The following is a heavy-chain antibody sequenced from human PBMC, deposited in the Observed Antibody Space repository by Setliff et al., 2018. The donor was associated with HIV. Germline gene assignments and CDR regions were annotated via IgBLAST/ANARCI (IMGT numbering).Heavy chain of an antibody. CDR3: ARDYYYDSSGDLDY. CDR2: IIPILGIA. Sequence: GASVKVSCKASGGTFSSYAISWVRQAPGQGLEWMGGIIPILGIANYAQKFQGRVTITADKSTSTAYMELSSLRSEDTAVYYCARDYYYDSSGDLDYWGQGTLVTVSS. J-gene: IGHJ4*02. D-gene: IGHD3-22*01. CDR1: GGTFSSYA. V-gene: IGHV1-69*10.